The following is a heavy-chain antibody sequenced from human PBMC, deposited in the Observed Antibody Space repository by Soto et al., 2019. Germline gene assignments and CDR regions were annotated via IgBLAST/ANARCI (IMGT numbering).Heavy chain of an antibody. V-gene: IGHV3-33*01. CDR3: AREIPSSIAAPSYFDY. Sequence: QVQLVESGGGVVQPGRSLRLSCAASGFTFSSYGMHWVRQAPGKGLEWVAVIWYDGSNKYYADSVKGRFTISRDNSKNTLYLQMTSLRAEDTAVYYCAREIPSSIAAPSYFDYWGQGTLVTVSS. D-gene: IGHD6-6*01. CDR2: IWYDGSNK. CDR1: GFTFSSYG. J-gene: IGHJ4*02.